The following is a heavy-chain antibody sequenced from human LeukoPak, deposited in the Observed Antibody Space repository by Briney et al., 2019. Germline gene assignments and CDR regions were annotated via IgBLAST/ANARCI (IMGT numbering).Heavy chain of an antibody. CDR1: GFTLTNHW. V-gene: IGHV3-7*03. Sequence: GGSLRLSCAASGFTLTNHWMSWVRQAPGKGLEWVANIKEDGSEKYYVDSVKGRFTVSRDNVKNSLFLQMNSLRVDGTAVYYCAKSGSSVFWSWGQGTLVTVSS. CDR2: IKEDGSEK. J-gene: IGHJ5*02. CDR3: AKSGSSVFWS. D-gene: IGHD3-3*02.